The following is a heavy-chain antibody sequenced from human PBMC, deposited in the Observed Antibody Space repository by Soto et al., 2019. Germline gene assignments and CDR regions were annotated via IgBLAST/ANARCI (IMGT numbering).Heavy chain of an antibody. J-gene: IGHJ5*02. D-gene: IGHD2-2*03. CDR2: IYWDDDK. Sequence: SGPTLVNPTQTLTLTCTFSGFSLSTSGVGVGWIRQPPGKALEWLALIYWDDDKRYSPSLKSRLTITKDTSKNQVVLTMTNMDPVDTATYYCAHDAGYCSSTSCFDNNWFDPWGQGTLVTVSS. CDR1: GFSLSTSGVG. V-gene: IGHV2-5*02. CDR3: AHDAGYCSSTSCFDNNWFDP.